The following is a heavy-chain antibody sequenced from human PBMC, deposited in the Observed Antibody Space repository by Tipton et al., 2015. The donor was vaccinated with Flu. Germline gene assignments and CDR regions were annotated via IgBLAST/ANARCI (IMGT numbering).Heavy chain of an antibody. D-gene: IGHD2/OR15-2a*01. J-gene: IGHJ4*02. CDR3: AKGGAVLLWGLDY. CDR1: GFTFSNYA. Sequence: SLRLSCAASGFTFSNYAMAWVRQAPGKGLEWVSTITSNGESRHYADSVKGRFIISRDNSKNTVLLQMHSLSAGDTAIYYCAKGGAVLLWGLDYWGQGTLVTVSS. V-gene: IGHV3-23*01. CDR2: ITSNGESR.